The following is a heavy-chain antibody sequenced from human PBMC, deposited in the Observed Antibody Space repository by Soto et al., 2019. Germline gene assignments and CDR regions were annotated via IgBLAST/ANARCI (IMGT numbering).Heavy chain of an antibody. Sequence: EVQLLESGGGLARPGGALRLCCTASGFTFSSYAMTWVRQAPGKGLAWVSGISGSGGTTNYTDAVKGRFTVSRDKSNNTVCMQKNSLRVEDTAVYYCARGQGIVMFPVPVGIVNRPKPTGFDYWGQGTLVTVST. D-gene: IGHD2-15*01. J-gene: IGHJ4*02. CDR2: ISGSGGTT. CDR3: ARGQGIVMFPVPVGIVNRPKPTGFDY. V-gene: IGHV3-23*01. CDR1: GFTFSSYA.